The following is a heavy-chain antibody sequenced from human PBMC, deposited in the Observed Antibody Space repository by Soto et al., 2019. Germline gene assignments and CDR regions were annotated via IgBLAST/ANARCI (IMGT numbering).Heavy chain of an antibody. J-gene: IGHJ5*02. D-gene: IGHD1-1*01. V-gene: IGHV1-18*01. CDR3: ARVSHGTFEP. CDR1: GYTFTTYG. Sequence: ASVKVACKASGYTFTTYGISWVRQAPGQGLEWMGWISAYNGNTNYAQKLQGRITMTTDTSTSTAYMELRSLRSDDTAVYYCARVSHGTFEPWGKGIMVTVSS. CDR2: ISAYNGNT.